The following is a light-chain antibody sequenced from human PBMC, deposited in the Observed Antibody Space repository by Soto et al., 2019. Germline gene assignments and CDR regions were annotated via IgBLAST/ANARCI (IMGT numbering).Light chain of an antibody. CDR2: EVY. Sequence: QCALTQPPSASGSPGQSVTSSCTGTSSDVGGYNYVSWYQQYPGKAPKLIIYEVYKRPSGVPDRFSGSKSGNTAALTVSGLQAVYEADYYRTSSTGTNNYVFGTGTNVTVL. CDR3: TSSTGTNNYV. V-gene: IGLV2-8*01. J-gene: IGLJ1*01. CDR1: SSDVGGYNY.